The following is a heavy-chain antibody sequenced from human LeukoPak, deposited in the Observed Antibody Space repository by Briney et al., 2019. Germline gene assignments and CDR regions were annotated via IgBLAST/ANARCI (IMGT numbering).Heavy chain of an antibody. CDR1: GGSISSGGYY. V-gene: IGHV4-39*01. CDR2: IYYSGTT. Sequence: SSETLSLTCTVSGGSISSGGYYWSWIRQPPGKGLEWIGSIYYSGTTYYNPSLKSRVTISVDTSKNQFSLKLSSVTAADTAVYYCARRIRYYTGSGSYYSWFDPWGQGTLVTVSS. J-gene: IGHJ5*02. CDR3: ARRIRYYTGSGSYYSWFDP. D-gene: IGHD3-10*01.